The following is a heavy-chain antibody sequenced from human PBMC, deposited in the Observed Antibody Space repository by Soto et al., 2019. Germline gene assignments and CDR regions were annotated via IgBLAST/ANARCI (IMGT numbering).Heavy chain of an antibody. Sequence: QVQLVQSGAEVKKPESSVKVSCKTSGGTFVRHVISWVRQAPGQGPEWMGKINPLSGISNYAQKFQDRVTFTADTDSSTAYMELSSLRADDTAVYYCATPACAATWCSPPHNLDHWGHGTLVTVSS. CDR2: INPLSGIS. CDR3: ATPACAATWCSPPHNLDH. V-gene: IGHV1-69*09. CDR1: GGTFVRHV. D-gene: IGHD2-2*01. J-gene: IGHJ4*01.